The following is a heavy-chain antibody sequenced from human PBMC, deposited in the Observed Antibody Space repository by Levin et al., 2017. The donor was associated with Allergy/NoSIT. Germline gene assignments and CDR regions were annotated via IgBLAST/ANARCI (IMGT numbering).Heavy chain of an antibody. CDR3: AKEGGRAEAAAGGFGYYYYGLDV. CDR1: GFTFSSYA. J-gene: IGHJ6*02. Sequence: PGESLKISCAASGFTFSSYAMRWVRQAPGKGLEWVSGISGSGDTTYYADSVKGRFTISRDNSKNTLFLQMNSLRAEDTAVYYCAKEGGRAEAAAGGFGYYYYGLDVWGHGTTVTVSS. CDR2: ISGSGDTT. D-gene: IGHD6-13*01. V-gene: IGHV3-23*01.